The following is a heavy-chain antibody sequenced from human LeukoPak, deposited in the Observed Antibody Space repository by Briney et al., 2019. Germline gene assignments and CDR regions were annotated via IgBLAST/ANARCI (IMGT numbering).Heavy chain of an antibody. J-gene: IGHJ4*02. V-gene: IGHV3-15*01. D-gene: IGHD4-23*01. Sequence: PGGSLRLSCAGSGFSISSYWMSWVRQAPGKGLEWVGRIKSKTDGGTTDYAAPVKGRFTISRDDSKNTLYLQMNSLKTEDTAVYYCTTPPDYGGNPYWGQGTLVTVSS. CDR3: TTPPDYGGNPY. CDR2: IKSKTDGGTT. CDR1: GFSISSYW.